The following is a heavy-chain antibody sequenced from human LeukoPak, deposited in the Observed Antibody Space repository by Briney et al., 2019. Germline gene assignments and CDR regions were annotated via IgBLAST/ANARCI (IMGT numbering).Heavy chain of an antibody. CDR2: ISGSGGST. D-gene: IGHD4-23*01. Sequence: RGSLRLSCAASGFTFSSYAMSWVRQAPGKGLEWVSAISGSGGSTYYADSVKGRFTISRDNSKNTLYLQMNSLRAEDTAVYYCATRHRFHGGPDAFDIWGQGTMVTVSS. V-gene: IGHV3-23*01. J-gene: IGHJ3*02. CDR1: GFTFSSYA. CDR3: ATRHRFHGGPDAFDI.